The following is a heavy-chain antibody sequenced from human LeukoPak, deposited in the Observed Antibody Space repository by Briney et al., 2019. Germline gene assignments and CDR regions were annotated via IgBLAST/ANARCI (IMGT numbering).Heavy chain of an antibody. CDR3: ARPYYYDSRIDP. D-gene: IGHD3-22*01. J-gene: IGHJ5*02. CDR1: GGSVSSGDYY. Sequence: SQTLSLTCTVSGGSVSSGDYYWSWIRQPPGKGLEGIAYMYYSGSTYYNPSLKRRVTMSADTSKNQLSLKLSSVTAADTAVYYCARPYYYDSRIDPWGQGILVTVSS. V-gene: IGHV4-30-4*01. CDR2: MYYSGST.